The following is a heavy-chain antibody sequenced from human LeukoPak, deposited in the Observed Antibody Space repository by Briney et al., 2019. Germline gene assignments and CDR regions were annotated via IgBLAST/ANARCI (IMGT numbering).Heavy chain of an antibody. J-gene: IGHJ3*02. CDR3: ARDPVLEKGAFDI. CDR1: GCSISSYY. V-gene: IGHV4-4*07. CDR2: IHTSGST. D-gene: IGHD3-3*01. Sequence: SETLSLTCTVSGCSISSYYWSWIRQPAGKGLEWIGHIHTSGSTNYHPSLKSRVTMSVDTSKNQFSLKLSSVTAADTAVHYCARDPVLEKGAFDIWGQGTMVTVSS.